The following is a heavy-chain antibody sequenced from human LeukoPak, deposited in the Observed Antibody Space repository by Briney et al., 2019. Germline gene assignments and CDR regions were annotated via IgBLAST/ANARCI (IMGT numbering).Heavy chain of an antibody. Sequence: GESLKISCKGSGYSFTSYWIGWVRQMPGKGLEWMGIIYPGDSDTKYSPSFQGQVTFSADKSITTAYLQWSSLKASDTAIYYCARRNLLAYDAFDIWGQGKMVTVSS. CDR1: GYSFTSYW. D-gene: IGHD2-15*01. CDR3: ARRNLLAYDAFDI. CDR2: IYPGDSDT. V-gene: IGHV5-51*01. J-gene: IGHJ3*02.